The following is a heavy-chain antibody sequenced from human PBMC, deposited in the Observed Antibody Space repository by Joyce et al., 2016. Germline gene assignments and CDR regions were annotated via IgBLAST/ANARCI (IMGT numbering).Heavy chain of an antibody. D-gene: IGHD6-13*01. CDR2: ISHDGSHK. CDR3: AKDRSSGWYGGWFDP. J-gene: IGHJ5*02. CDR1: GFTFSDYA. Sequence: QVQLVESGGAVVKPGRSLQLSCAASGFTFSDYAMHWVRQAPGKGLEWVAIISHDGSHKYYADSVKGRFTISRENSNNTLYFQMNSLRAEDTAVYYCAKDRSSGWYGGWFDPWGQGTLVTVSS. V-gene: IGHV3-30*18.